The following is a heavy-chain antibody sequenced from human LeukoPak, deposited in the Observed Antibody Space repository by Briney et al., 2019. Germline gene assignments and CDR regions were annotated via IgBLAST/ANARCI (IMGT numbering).Heavy chain of an antibody. Sequence: GGSLRLSCAASGFIFSSYWMSWVRQAPGKGLEWVATIKQDGSEKHYVDSVKGRFTISRDNAKNSLYLQMDSLRAEDTAVYYCARDWGGQVDYWGQGTLVTVSS. D-gene: IGHD7-27*01. CDR2: IKQDGSEK. CDR3: ARDWGGQVDY. V-gene: IGHV3-7*01. J-gene: IGHJ4*02. CDR1: GFIFSSYW.